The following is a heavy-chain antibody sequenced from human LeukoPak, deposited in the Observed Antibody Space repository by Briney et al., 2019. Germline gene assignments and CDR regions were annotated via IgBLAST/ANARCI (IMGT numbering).Heavy chain of an antibody. Sequence: ASVKVSCKASGYTFTGYYMHWVLQAPGQGLERMGRINPNSGGTNYAQKFQGRVTMARDTSISTAYMELSRLRSDDTAVYYCARGIFLEWLLSGFDYWGQGTLVTVSS. CDR1: GYTFTGYY. V-gene: IGHV1-2*06. D-gene: IGHD3-3*01. J-gene: IGHJ4*02. CDR2: INPNSGGT. CDR3: ARGIFLEWLLSGFDY.